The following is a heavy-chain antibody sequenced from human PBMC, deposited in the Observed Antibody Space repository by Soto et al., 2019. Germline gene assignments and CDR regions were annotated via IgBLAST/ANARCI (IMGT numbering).Heavy chain of an antibody. CDR3: ARDLVVVVAAYYYYYGMDV. CDR2: IIPIFGTA. Sequence: QVQLVQSGAEVKKPGSSVKVSCKASGGTFSSYAISWVRQAPGQGLEWMGGIIPIFGTANYAQKFQGRVTITADEATSTAYMELSSLGSEDTAVYYCARDLVVVVAAYYYYYGMDVWGQGTTVTVSS. D-gene: IGHD2-15*01. CDR1: GGTFSSYA. V-gene: IGHV1-69*01. J-gene: IGHJ6*02.